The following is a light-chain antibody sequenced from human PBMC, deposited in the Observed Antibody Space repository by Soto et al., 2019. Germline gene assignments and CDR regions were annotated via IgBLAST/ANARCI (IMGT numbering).Light chain of an antibody. J-gene: IGKJ1*01. V-gene: IGKV1-5*03. CDR2: KAS. CDR1: QTISSW. Sequence: IQMTQSPSTLSGSVGDRVTITCRASQTISSWLAWYQQKPGKAPKLLIDKASNLQSGVPSRFSGSGSGTNFTLSLNSLQPEGVPTHHRRQSYYKPTPVGQG. CDR3: RQSYYKPTP.